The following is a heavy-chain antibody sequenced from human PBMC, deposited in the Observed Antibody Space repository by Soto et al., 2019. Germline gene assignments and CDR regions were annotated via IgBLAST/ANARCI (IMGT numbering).Heavy chain of an antibody. V-gene: IGHV4-59*02. CDR1: AGSVTPYH. CDR3: ARGLIVGLTHKFAP. CDR2: TDYTGNT. J-gene: IGHJ5*02. Sequence: XGTLSLTCVVSAGSVTPYHWSGIRQTPGKGLEWIAYTDYTGNTHYNPSLKRRVTISIDTTKTQLSLKLTSMTAADTAVYYCARGLIVGLTHKFAPWGQGTLVTVSS. D-gene: IGHD2-21*01.